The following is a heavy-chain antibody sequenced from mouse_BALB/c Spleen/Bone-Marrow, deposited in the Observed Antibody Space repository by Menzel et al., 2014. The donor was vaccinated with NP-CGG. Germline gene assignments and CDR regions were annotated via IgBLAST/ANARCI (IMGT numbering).Heavy chain of an antibody. J-gene: IGHJ2*01. V-gene: IGHV1S130*01. CDR3: ARSGFDY. Sequence: QVQLQQSGAVLVRPGASVKLSCEASGYTFTSSWMHWAKQRPGQGLEWIGEIHPNSGNTNYNEKFKGKVTLTVDTSSSTAYVDLSSQTSEDSAVYYCARSGFDYWGQGTTLTVSS. D-gene: IGHD3-2*02. CDR2: IHPNSGNT. CDR1: GYTFTSSW.